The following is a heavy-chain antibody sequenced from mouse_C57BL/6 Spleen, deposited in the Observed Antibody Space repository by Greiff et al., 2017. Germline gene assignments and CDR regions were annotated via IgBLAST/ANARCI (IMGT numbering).Heavy chain of an antibody. CDR3: ARGRLLPQGEYFDV. CDR1: GYTFTSYW. D-gene: IGHD1-1*01. J-gene: IGHJ1*03. V-gene: IGHV1-55*01. CDR2: IYPGSGST. Sequence: QVQLKQPGAELVKPGASVKMSCKASGYTFTSYWITWVKQRPGQGLEWIGDIYPGSGSTNYNEKFKSKATLTVDTSSSTAYMQLSSLTSEDSAVYYCARGRLLPQGEYFDVWGTGTTVTVSS.